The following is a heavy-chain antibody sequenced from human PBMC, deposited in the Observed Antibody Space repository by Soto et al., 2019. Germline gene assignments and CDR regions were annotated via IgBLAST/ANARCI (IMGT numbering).Heavy chain of an antibody. V-gene: IGHV3-30-3*01. J-gene: IGHJ4*02. CDR1: GFTFSSYA. Sequence: SCAASGFTFSSYAMHWVRQAPGKGLEWVAVISYDGSNKYYADSVKGRFTISRDNSKNTLYLQMNSLRAEDTAVYYCARGDDSSGYNPLDYWGQGTLVTVSS. CDR3: ARGDDSSGYNPLDY. D-gene: IGHD3-22*01. CDR2: ISYDGSNK.